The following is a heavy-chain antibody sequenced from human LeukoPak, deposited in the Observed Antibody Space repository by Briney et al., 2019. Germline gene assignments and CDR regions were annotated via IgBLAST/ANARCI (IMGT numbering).Heavy chain of an antibody. V-gene: IGHV1-18*01. Sequence: ASVKVSCKASGYAFTSYGISWVRQAPGQGLEWMGWISGYNGNTNYAQKFQGRVNMATDTSTSTTYMELRSLRSEDTAVYYCARGSGSGYDSTLDSWGQGTLVTVSS. CDR2: ISGYNGNT. CDR1: GYAFTSYG. CDR3: ARGSGSGYDSTLDS. D-gene: IGHD5-12*01. J-gene: IGHJ5*02.